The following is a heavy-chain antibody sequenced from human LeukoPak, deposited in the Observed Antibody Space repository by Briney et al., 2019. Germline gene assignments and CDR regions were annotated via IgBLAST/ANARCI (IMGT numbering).Heavy chain of an antibody. Sequence: SETLSLTCAVYGGSFSGYYWSWIRQPPGKGLEWIGEINHSGSTNYNPSLKSRVTISVDTSKNQFSLKPSSVTAADTAVYYCARVGTGGYYYYYMDVWGKGTTVTVSS. V-gene: IGHV4-34*01. CDR3: ARVGTGGYYYYYMDV. J-gene: IGHJ6*03. CDR2: INHSGST. CDR1: GGSFSGYY. D-gene: IGHD2-8*02.